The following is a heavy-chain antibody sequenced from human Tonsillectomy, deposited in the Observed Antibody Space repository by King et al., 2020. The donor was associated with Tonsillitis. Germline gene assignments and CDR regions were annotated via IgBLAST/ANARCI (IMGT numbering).Heavy chain of an antibody. J-gene: IGHJ4*02. CDR1: GSTFRSNW. CDR3: ARCRAPLGPFDY. V-gene: IGHV3-74*01. Sequence: VQLVESGGGLVQPGGSLRLSCAAPGSTFRSNWLHWVRQVPGKGLVWVSRINRDGSSTNYADSVKGRFTISRDSAKNTLYLQMNSLRAEDTAVYYCARCRAPLGPFDYWGQATLVPVSS. CDR2: INRDGSST.